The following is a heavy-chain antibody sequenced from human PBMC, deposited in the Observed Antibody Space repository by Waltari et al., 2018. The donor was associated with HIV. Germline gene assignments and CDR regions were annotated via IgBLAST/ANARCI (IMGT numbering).Heavy chain of an antibody. J-gene: IGHJ5*01. CDR3: ARDQGQYCSGVSCYLGNNWFDS. D-gene: IGHD2-15*01. V-gene: IGHV4-4*07. CDR2: ENGSRGNT. Sequence: QVQLQESGPGLVKPSETLSLTCTVSGGSTTSYYWSWIRQPAGEGLEWIGRENGSRGNTNYNPSLKSRVTLLVDTSKTQFSLKLSYVTDADTAVYYCARDQGQYCSGVSCYLGNNWFDSWGQGTLVTVSS. CDR1: GGSTTSYY.